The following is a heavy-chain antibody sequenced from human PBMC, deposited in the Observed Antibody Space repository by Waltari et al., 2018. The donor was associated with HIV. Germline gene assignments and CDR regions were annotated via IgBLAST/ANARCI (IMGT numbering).Heavy chain of an antibody. CDR3: ARENSDSGDGSWFDP. D-gene: IGHD2-21*02. CDR2: ISPSTGAT. J-gene: IGHJ5*02. CDR1: GSTSAHYH. Sequence: QVPLVPSGAEVKKPGAPVTVSGTASGSTSAHYHIHWMRQAPGQGLEWMGWISPSTGATTYAQKFLHRITVTRDTSITTVYMELSSLTSDDTATYYCARENSDSGDGSWFDPWGQGTLVTVSS. V-gene: IGHV1-2*02.